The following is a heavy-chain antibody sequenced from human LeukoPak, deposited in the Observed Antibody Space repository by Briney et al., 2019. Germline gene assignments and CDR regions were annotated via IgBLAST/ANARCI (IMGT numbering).Heavy chain of an antibody. Sequence: GASVKVSCKASGYTFTSYDINWVRQATGQGLEWMGWMNPNSGNTGYAQKFQGGVTMTRNTSISTAYMELSSLRSEDTAVYYCARVRAVAGEFDYWGQGTLVTVSS. CDR3: ARVRAVAGEFDY. J-gene: IGHJ4*02. CDR1: GYTFTSYD. CDR2: MNPNSGNT. V-gene: IGHV1-8*01. D-gene: IGHD6-19*01.